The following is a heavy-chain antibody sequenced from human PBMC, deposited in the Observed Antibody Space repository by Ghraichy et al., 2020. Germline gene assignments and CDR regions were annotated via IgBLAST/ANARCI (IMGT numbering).Heavy chain of an antibody. CDR3: TTDFQWELLEGDYYYGMDV. J-gene: IGHJ6*02. CDR1: GFTFSNAW. Sequence: GGSLRLSCAASGFTFSNAWMSWVRQAPGKGLEWVGRIKSKTDGGTTDYAAPVKGRFTISRDDSKNTLYLQMNSLKTEDTAVYYCTTDFQWELLEGDYYYGMDVWGQGTTVTVSS. V-gene: IGHV3-15*01. CDR2: IKSKTDGGTT. D-gene: IGHD1-26*01.